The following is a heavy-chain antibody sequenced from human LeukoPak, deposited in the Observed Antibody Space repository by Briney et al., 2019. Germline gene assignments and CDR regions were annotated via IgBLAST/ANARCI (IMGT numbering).Heavy chain of an antibody. CDR2: ISSSGNTI. CDR1: GFTFSSYE. CDR3: AKGVSKNP. V-gene: IGHV3-48*03. J-gene: IGHJ5*02. Sequence: GGSLRLSCAASGFTFSSYEMNWVRQAPGKGLEWVSYISSSGNTIYYADSVKGRFTISRDNAKNSLYLQMSSLRAEDTAVYYCAKGVSKNPWGQGTLVTVSS.